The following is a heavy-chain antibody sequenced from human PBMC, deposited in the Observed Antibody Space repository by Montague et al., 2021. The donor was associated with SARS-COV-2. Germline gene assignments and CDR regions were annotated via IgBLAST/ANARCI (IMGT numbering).Heavy chain of an antibody. CDR2: IDERGST. J-gene: IGHJ4*02. Sequence: SETLSLTCAVSGGSISTSHWWSWVRQPPGKGLEWIGGIDERGSTNYSPSLKSRVTMSIDKSANQFSLKLASLTAADTAIYFCARDVRTSTWSIRGYGGNYYFASWGQGTLVAVSS. D-gene: IGHD4-23*01. CDR3: ARDVRTSTWSIRGYGGNYYFAS. CDR1: GGSISTSHW. V-gene: IGHV4-4*02.